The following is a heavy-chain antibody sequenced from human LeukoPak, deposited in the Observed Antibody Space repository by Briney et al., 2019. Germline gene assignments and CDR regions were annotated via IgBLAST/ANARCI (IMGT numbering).Heavy chain of an antibody. V-gene: IGHV1-2*02. Sequence: ASAKVSCKASGYTFIDYYMHWVRQAPGQGLEWIGWISPNSGGTKSVQKFQGRVTMTRDTSITTVYMELSGLSLDDTAVYYCARGGGRYSVDYWGQGTLVIVSS. CDR3: ARGGGRYSVDY. J-gene: IGHJ4*02. CDR2: ISPNSGGT. CDR1: GYTFIDYY. D-gene: IGHD1-26*01.